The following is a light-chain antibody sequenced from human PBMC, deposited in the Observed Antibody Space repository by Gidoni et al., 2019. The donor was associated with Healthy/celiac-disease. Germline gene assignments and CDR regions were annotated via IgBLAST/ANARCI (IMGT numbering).Light chain of an antibody. CDR1: SSDVGSYNR. V-gene: IGLV2-18*02. CDR2: EVS. Sequence: QSALTQPPSVSGSPGQSVTISCTGTSSDVGSYNRVSWYQQPPGTAPKLMIYEVSTRPSEVPDRFSGSKSGNTASLTISGLQAEDEADYYCSSYTSSSTFVVFGGGTKLTVL. J-gene: IGLJ2*01. CDR3: SSYTSSSTFVV.